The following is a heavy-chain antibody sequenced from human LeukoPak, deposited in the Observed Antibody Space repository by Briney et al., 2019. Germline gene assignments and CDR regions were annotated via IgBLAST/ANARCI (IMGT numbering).Heavy chain of an antibody. D-gene: IGHD6-6*01. CDR2: IIPIFGTA. V-gene: IGHV1-69*05. CDR1: GGTFSSYA. J-gene: IGHJ5*02. CDR3: VRAIAARPGKYNWFDP. Sequence: SVKVSCKASGGTFSSYAISWVRQAPGQGLEWMGGIIPIFGTANYAQKFQGRVTITTDESTSTAYMELSSLRSEDTAVYYCVRAIAARPGKYNWFDPWGQGTLVTVSS.